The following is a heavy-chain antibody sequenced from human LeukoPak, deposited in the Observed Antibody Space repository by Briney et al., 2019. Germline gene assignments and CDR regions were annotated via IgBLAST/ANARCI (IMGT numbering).Heavy chain of an antibody. CDR3: ARRQYCSTTSCYSGFDY. CDR2: IYPGDSDT. J-gene: IGHJ4*02. CDR1: GFSFTTYW. D-gene: IGHD2-2*02. Sequence: GESLKISCRDSGFSFTTYWIGWVRQMPGKGLEWMGIIYPGDSDTRYSPSFQGQVTISADKSITTAYLQWSSLKASDTAMYYCARRQYCSTTSCYSGFDYWGQGTLVTVSS. V-gene: IGHV5-51*01.